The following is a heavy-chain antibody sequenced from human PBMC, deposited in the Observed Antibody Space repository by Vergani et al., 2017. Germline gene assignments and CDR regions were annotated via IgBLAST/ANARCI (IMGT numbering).Heavy chain of an antibody. CDR3: ARVDTVTTYWYFDL. CDR2: IYTSGST. D-gene: IGHD4-17*01. Sequence: QVQLQESGPGLVKPSETLSLTCTVSGGSISSYYWSWIRQPPGKGLEWIGYIYTSGSTNYNPSLKSRVTISVATSKNQFSLKLSSVTAADTAVYYCARVDTVTTYWYFDLWGRGTLVTVSS. CDR1: GGSISSYY. V-gene: IGHV4-4*09. J-gene: IGHJ2*01.